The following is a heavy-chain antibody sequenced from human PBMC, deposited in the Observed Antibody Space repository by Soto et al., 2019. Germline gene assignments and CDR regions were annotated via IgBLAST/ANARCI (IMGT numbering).Heavy chain of an antibody. CDR2: ISADNGDT. V-gene: IGHV1-18*01. Sequence: QVQVVQSGAEVKKPGASVKVACKASGYTFTTFGMSWVRQAPGQGLEWMGWISADNGDTNSAQKFQDRVTMTTDTSTNTAYMELRSLTSDDTAVYYCARCYCSAGRCFTCWHFDLWGRGTLVTVSS. D-gene: IGHD2-15*01. CDR1: GYTFTTFG. J-gene: IGHJ2*01. CDR3: ARCYCSAGRCFTCWHFDL.